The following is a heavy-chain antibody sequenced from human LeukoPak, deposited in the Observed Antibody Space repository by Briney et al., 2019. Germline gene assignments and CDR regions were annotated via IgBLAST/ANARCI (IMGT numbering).Heavy chain of an antibody. D-gene: IGHD3-22*01. CDR3: ASYYDSSGYYLSNPFDY. CDR2: ISSSSYI. CDR1: GFTFSSYS. V-gene: IGHV3-21*01. Sequence: GGSLRLSCAASGFTFSSYSMNWVRQAPGKGLEWVSSISSSSYIYYADSVKGRFTISRDNAKNSLYLQMNSLRAEDTAVYYCASYYDSSGYYLSNPFDYWGQGTLVTVSS. J-gene: IGHJ4*02.